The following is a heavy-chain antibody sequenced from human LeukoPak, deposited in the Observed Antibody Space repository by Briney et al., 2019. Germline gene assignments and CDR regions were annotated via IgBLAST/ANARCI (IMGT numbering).Heavy chain of an antibody. V-gene: IGHV1-46*01. J-gene: IGHJ4*02. CDR3: ARDRPYYCDSSGLNDY. CDR1: GYTFTSYY. D-gene: IGHD3-22*01. CDR2: INPSGGST. Sequence: ASVKVSCKASGYTFTSYYMHWVRQAPGQGLEWMGIINPSGGSTNYAQKLQGRVTMTTDTSTSTAYMELRGLRSDDTAVYYCARDRPYYCDSSGLNDYWGQGTLVTVSS.